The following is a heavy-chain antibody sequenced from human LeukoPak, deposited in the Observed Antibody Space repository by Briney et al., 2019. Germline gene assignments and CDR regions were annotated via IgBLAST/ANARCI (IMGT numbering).Heavy chain of an antibody. CDR1: GGSISSHY. J-gene: IGHJ5*02. Sequence: PSETLFLTCTVSGGSISSHYWSWIRQPPGKGLERIGYIYYSGSTNYNSSLKSRVTISVDTSKNQFSLKLSSVTAADTAVYYCARYPGRPQPNWFDPWGQGTLVTVSS. CDR3: ARYPGRPQPNWFDP. V-gene: IGHV4-59*11. CDR2: IYYSGST. D-gene: IGHD2-2*01.